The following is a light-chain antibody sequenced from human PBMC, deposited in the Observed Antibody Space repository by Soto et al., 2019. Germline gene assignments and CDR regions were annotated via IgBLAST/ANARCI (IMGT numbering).Light chain of an antibody. CDR3: MQSTHLPRT. Sequence: DIVLTQTPLSAPVTLGQPASISCRSSQSLEHSNGNTYLSWLQQRPGQPPRHLIYKISNRFSGVPARSSGSGAGADFTPSISRVEAEDVGVYYCMQSTHLPRTFGQGTKLEL. V-gene: IGKV2-24*01. CDR1: QSLEHSNGNTY. J-gene: IGKJ2*01. CDR2: KIS.